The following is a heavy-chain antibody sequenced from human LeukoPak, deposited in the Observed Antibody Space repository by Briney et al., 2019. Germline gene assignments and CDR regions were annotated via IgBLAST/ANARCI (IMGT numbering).Heavy chain of an antibody. Sequence: PGGSLRLSCAASGFTFSSYAMHWVRQAPGKGLEWVAVISYDGSNKYYADSVKGRFTISRDNSKNTLYLQMNSLRAEDTAVYCCASGDCSSTSCYFPFDYWGQGTLVTVSS. J-gene: IGHJ4*02. V-gene: IGHV3-30*01. CDR1: GFTFSSYA. CDR3: ASGDCSSTSCYFPFDY. D-gene: IGHD2-2*01. CDR2: ISYDGSNK.